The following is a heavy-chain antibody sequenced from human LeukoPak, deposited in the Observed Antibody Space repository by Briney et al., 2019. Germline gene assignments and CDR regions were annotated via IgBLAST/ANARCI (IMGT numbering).Heavy chain of an antibody. CDR1: GGSISSYY. D-gene: IGHD4-17*01. J-gene: IGHJ5*02. V-gene: IGHV4-59*12. Sequence: SETLSLTCTVSGGSISSYYWSWIRQPPGKGLEWIGYIYYSGSTNYNPSLKSRVTISVDTSKNQFSLKLNSVIAADTAIYYCAREALLQAVTPDWFDPWGQGTLVTVSS. CDR3: AREALLQAVTPDWFDP. CDR2: IYYSGST.